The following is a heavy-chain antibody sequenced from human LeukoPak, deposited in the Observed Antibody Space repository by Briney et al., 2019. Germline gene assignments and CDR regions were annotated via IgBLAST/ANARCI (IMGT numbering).Heavy chain of an antibody. V-gene: IGHV4-34*01. D-gene: IGHD5/OR15-5a*01. J-gene: IGHJ4*02. CDR1: GGSFSGYY. CDR3: ARDSVSTYHFDY. CDR2: INNSGRT. Sequence: SETLSLTCAVHGGSFSGYYWSWIPQTLGKGRECGGAINNSGRTNYNPSPKRRVTISVDTSKKKFYLKLRSVTAEPTAVYYGARDSVSTYHFDYWGQGTLVTVSS.